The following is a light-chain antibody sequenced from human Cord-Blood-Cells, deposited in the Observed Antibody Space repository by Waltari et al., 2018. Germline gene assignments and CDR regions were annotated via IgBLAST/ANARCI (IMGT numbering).Light chain of an antibody. J-gene: IGKJ1*01. V-gene: IGKV1D-8*01. CDR2: AAS. Sequence: VIWMTQSPSLLSASTGDRVTISCRISQGISSYLAWYQQKPGKAPELLIYAASTLRSGVPSRCSGSGSGTDCTLTISCLQSEDFATYYCQQYYSFPWTFGQGTKVEIK. CDR3: QQYYSFPWT. CDR1: QGISSY.